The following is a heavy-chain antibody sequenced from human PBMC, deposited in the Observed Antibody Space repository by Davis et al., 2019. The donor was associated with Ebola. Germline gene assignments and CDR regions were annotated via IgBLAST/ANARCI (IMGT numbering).Heavy chain of an antibody. D-gene: IGHD2-21*02. Sequence: GESLKISCKGSGYSFTSYWIGWVRQMPGKGLEWMGIIYPGDSDTRYSPSFQGQVTISADKSISTAYLQWSSLKASDTAMYYCASSRGNCGGDCSFDYWGQGTLVTVSS. CDR1: GYSFTSYW. J-gene: IGHJ4*02. CDR3: ASSRGNCGGDCSFDY. V-gene: IGHV5-51*01. CDR2: IYPGDSDT.